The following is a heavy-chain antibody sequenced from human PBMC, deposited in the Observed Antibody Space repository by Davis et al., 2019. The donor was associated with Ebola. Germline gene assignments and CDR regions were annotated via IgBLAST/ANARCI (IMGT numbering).Heavy chain of an antibody. CDR2: INHSGST. CDR1: GFTFSSYG. J-gene: IGHJ4*02. CDR3: ARENYDILTGYVDY. Sequence: GSLRLSCAASGFTFSSYGMHWVRQAPGKGLEWIGEINHSGSTNYNPSLKSRVTISVDTSKNQFSLKLSSVTAADTAVYYCARENYDILTGYVDYWGQGTLVTVSS. V-gene: IGHV4-34*01. D-gene: IGHD3-9*01.